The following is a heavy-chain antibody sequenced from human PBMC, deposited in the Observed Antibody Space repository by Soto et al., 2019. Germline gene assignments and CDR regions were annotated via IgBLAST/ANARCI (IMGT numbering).Heavy chain of an antibody. D-gene: IGHD2-21*02. CDR2: INNSGRT. CDR3: ATSDAVVVTAPFDD. Sequence: LSLTCTVSGGSVSRSPQYWGWIRQPPGKGLEWIGSINNSGRTYSNPPLKSQVTMSVDMSKNQYSLKLRSVTAAGTAVYYSATSDAVVVTAPFDDWGEGTLVTVSS. J-gene: IGHJ4*02. CDR1: GGSVSRSPQY. V-gene: IGHV4-39*01.